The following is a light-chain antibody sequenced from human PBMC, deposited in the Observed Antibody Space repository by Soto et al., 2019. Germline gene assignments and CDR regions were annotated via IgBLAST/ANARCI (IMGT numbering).Light chain of an antibody. J-gene: IGLJ1*01. CDR3: SSYAGSNTLYV. Sequence: QSALTQPASVSGSPGQSISISCTGTGNDVGGYTFVSWYQQHPDKVPKLVIFDVNRRPSGVSDRFSGSKSGNTASLTVSGLQAEDEADYYCSSYAGSNTLYVFGTGTKVTVL. CDR2: DVN. CDR1: GNDVGGYTF. V-gene: IGLV2-14*03.